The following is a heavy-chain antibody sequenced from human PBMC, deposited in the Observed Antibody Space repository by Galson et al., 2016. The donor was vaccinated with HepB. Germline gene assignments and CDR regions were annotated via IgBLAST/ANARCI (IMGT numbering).Heavy chain of an antibody. D-gene: IGHD2-2*01. Sequence: SLRLSCAASGFTFSASAMHWVRQAPGKGPEWLAVISFDGSNQFYADSVKGRFTISRDNSNNTLHLQMHSLRVEDTALYYCARDSYCTRTICYPYYFDFWGQGTLVAVSS. CDR2: ISFDGSNQ. V-gene: IGHV3-30*03. J-gene: IGHJ4*02. CDR3: ARDSYCTRTICYPYYFDF. CDR1: GFTFSASA.